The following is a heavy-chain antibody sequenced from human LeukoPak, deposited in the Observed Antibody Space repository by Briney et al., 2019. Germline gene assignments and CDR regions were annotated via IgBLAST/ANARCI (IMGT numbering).Heavy chain of an antibody. V-gene: IGHV4-59*01. D-gene: IGHD1-26*01. CDR3: ARDTMGARYFDL. J-gene: IGHJ2*01. CDR1: GGSISSYY. CDR2: IYYSGST. Sequence: SETLSLTCTVSGGSISSYYWSWIRQPPGKGLEWIGYIYYSGSTNYNPSLKSRVTISVDTSKNQFSLKLSSVTAADTAVYYCARDTMGARYFDLWGRGTLVTVSS.